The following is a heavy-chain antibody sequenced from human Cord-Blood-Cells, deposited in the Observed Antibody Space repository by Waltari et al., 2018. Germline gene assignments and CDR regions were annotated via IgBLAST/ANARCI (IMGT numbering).Heavy chain of an antibody. D-gene: IGHD2-2*02. CDR3: ARDYCSSTSCYIYIAEYFQH. V-gene: IGHV1-69*09. Sequence: QVQLVQSGAEVKNPGSSVKVSCKASAGTFSSYAFSWVRQAPGQGLEWMGRIIPILGIANYAQKFQGRVTITADKSTSTAYMELSSLRAEDTAVYYCARDYCSSTSCYIYIAEYFQHWGQGTLVTVSS. CDR1: AGTFSSYA. CDR2: IIPILGIA. J-gene: IGHJ1*01.